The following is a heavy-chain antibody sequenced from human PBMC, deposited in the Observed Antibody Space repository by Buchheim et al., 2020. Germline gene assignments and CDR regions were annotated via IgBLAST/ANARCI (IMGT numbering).Heavy chain of an antibody. CDR3: ASQRGIALGAAYYYYAMDV. J-gene: IGHJ6*02. Sequence: EVQLVESGGGLVQPGGSLRLSCAASGFTFSSYWMHWVRQAPGKGLVWVSRINGDGSSTNYADSVKGRFTISRDNAKNTLYLQMNSLRAEDTAVYYCASQRGIALGAAYYYYAMDVWGQGT. D-gene: IGHD6-19*01. CDR2: INGDGSST. CDR1: GFTFSSYW. V-gene: IGHV3-74*01.